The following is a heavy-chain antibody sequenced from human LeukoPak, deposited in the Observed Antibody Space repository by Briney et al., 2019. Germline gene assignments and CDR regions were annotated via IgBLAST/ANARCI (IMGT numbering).Heavy chain of an antibody. Sequence: PSETLSLTCAVSGGSVTSFYWSWIRQSPGQGLEWIGHIYYTGSASYNPSLKSRLSITIDTSKNQFSLNLTSVTAADTAVYYCARVGGETGTSPRFFFDYWGQGTLVTVSS. J-gene: IGHJ4*02. D-gene: IGHD2-21*01. CDR3: ARVGGETGTSPRFFFDY. V-gene: IGHV4-59*02. CDR2: IYYTGSA. CDR1: GGSVTSFY.